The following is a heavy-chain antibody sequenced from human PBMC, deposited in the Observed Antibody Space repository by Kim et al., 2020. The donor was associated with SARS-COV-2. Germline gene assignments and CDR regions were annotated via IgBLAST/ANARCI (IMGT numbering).Heavy chain of an antibody. D-gene: IGHD2-8*02. CDR3: AKMSTGSYFDD. Sequence: GGSLRLSCAASGFTFNSYGMHWVRQAPGKGLEWVAVISYDGRNKFYADSVKGRFTISRDNSKNTLDLQMNSLRAEDTAVYYCAKMSTGSYFDDWGQGTLVTVSS. CDR2: ISYDGRNK. J-gene: IGHJ4*02. CDR1: GFTFNSYG. V-gene: IGHV3-30*18.